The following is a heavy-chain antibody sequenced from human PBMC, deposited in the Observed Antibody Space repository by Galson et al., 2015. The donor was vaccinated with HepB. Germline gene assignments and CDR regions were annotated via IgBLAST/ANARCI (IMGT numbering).Heavy chain of an antibody. V-gene: IGHV3-23*01. CDR2: ISASGDNT. D-gene: IGHD3-3*01. CDR1: GFTFSTYA. Sequence: SLRLSCAASGFTFSTYAMNWVRQAPGKGLEWVSGISASGDNTYYADSVKGRFTISRDNSQNTLYLQMNSLRAEDTAEYYCVKGWGDEFWSGYYGFEDWGQGTLVIVSS. J-gene: IGHJ4*02. CDR3: VKGWGDEFWSGYYGFED.